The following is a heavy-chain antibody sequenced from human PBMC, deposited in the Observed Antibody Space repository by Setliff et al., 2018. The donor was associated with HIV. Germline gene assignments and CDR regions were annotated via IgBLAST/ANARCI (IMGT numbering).Heavy chain of an antibody. D-gene: IGHD1-1*01. J-gene: IGHJ4*02. CDR3: DGSDKYYMDSVKGRFSISRDNADNSLYLQMNSLRGEDTAIYYCALLWPFDY. V-gene: IGHV3-23*01. CDR2: IRDSGVSP. CDR1: GFSFSNYG. Sequence: PGGSLRLSCAASGFSFSNYGMSWVRQAPGKGLEWVSGIRDSGVSPYYADSVTGRFTISRDNTKNTLYLQMNSLRVEDTAKINEDGSDKYYMDSVKGRFSISRDNADNSLYLQMNSLRGEDTAIYYCALLWPFDYWGQGALVTVSS.